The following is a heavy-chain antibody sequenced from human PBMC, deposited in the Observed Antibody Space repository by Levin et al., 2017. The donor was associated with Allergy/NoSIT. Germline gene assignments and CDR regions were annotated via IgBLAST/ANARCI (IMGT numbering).Heavy chain of an antibody. CDR1: GGTFSSYA. Sequence: KISCKASGGTFSSYAISWVRQAPGQGLEWMGGIIPIFGTANYAQKFQGRVTITADESTSTAYMELSSLRSEDTAVYYCARDPYYYGSGSYHFDYWGQGTLVTVSS. CDR3: ARDPYYYGSGSYHFDY. D-gene: IGHD3-10*01. J-gene: IGHJ4*02. V-gene: IGHV1-69*01. CDR2: IIPIFGTA.